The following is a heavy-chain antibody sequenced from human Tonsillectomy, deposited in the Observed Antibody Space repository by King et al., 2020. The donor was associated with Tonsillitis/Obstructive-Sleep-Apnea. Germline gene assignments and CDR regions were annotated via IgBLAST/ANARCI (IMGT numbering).Heavy chain of an antibody. J-gene: IGHJ4*02. CDR1: GFTFSTYG. D-gene: IGHD6-6*01. Sequence: VQLVDSGGGVVQPGRSLRLSCAASGFTFSTYGMHWVRHAPGKGLERVALISFDGRNSYYADSVKGRFTISRDNSKNTLYLQMSSLRAEDTALYYCAKERRSSSHANYYFDYWGQGTLVTVSS. CDR3: AKERRSSSHANYYFDY. CDR2: ISFDGRNS. V-gene: IGHV3-30*18.